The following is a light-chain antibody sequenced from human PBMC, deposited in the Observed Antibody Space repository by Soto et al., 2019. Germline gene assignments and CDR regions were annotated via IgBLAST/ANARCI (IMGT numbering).Light chain of an antibody. J-gene: IGKJ2*01. CDR1: QNINTY. Sequence: DIQMTQSPSSLSASVGDRVTITCRASQNINTYLNWYQQKPGQAPNLLIYAASSLQSGVPSRFSGSGSGTDFTLNISSLQPEDFATYYCQQSYSTPRTFGQGTKLEI. V-gene: IGKV1-39*01. CDR3: QQSYSTPRT. CDR2: AAS.